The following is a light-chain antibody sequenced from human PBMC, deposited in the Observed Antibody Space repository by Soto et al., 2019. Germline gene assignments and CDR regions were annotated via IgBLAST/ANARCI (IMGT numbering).Light chain of an antibody. V-gene: IGKV1-39*01. CDR1: QRINKY. Sequence: DIQMTQSPSSLSASVGDRVTITCRASQRINKYLNWYQQKPGKAPKXXIYAASSLQSGVPSRFSGSGSGTDFTLTISSLKNEDFTTYYCQQRYSSPITFGQGTRLEIK. J-gene: IGKJ5*01. CDR3: QQRYSSPIT. CDR2: AAS.